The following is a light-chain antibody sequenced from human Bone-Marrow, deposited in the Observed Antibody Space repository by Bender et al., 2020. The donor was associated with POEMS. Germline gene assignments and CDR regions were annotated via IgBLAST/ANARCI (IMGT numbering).Light chain of an antibody. CDR1: ALSKQY. Sequence: SYELTQPPSVSVSPGQTARITCSGEALSKQYSYWYYQKPGQAPVLLIYTDSERPSGVPDRFSGSSSGTTATLTISGVQAEDEADYYCQSADSSGTYVFGGGTKVTVL. J-gene: IGLJ1*01. CDR2: TDS. V-gene: IGLV3-25*03. CDR3: QSADSSGTYV.